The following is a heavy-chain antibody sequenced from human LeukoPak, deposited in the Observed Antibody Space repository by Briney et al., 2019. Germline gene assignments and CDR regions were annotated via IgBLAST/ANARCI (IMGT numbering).Heavy chain of an antibody. CDR3: ARRTYYYDSSGYYKYDY. CDR2: IYPGDSDT. J-gene: IGHJ4*02. Sequence: GESLKISCKGSGYTFTSYWIGWVRQLPGKGLEWMGIIYPGDSDTRYSPSFQGQVTISADKPISTAYLQWSSMKASDTAMYYCARRTYYYDSSGYYKYDYWGQGTLVTVSS. D-gene: IGHD3-22*01. V-gene: IGHV5-51*01. CDR1: GYTFTSYW.